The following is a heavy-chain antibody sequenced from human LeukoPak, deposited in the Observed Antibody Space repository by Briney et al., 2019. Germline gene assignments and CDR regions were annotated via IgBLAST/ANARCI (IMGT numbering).Heavy chain of an antibody. J-gene: IGHJ4*02. CDR3: ARPGWELLWPFDY. CDR2: MNPNSGNT. Sequence: RASVKVSCKASGYTFTSYDINWVRQATGQGLEWTGWMNPNSGNTGYAQKFQGRVTMTRNTSISTTYMELSSLRSEDTAVYYCARPGWELLWPFDYWGQGTLVTVSS. V-gene: IGHV1-8*01. CDR1: GYTFTSYD. D-gene: IGHD1-26*01.